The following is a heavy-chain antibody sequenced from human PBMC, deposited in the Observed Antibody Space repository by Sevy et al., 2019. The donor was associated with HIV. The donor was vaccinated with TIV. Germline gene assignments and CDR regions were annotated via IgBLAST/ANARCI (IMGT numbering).Heavy chain of an antibody. J-gene: IGHJ4*02. V-gene: IGHV3-74*01. Sequence: GGSLSLSCAASGFTFSGYWMHWVRQAPGKGLIWVSRIHSDGSATTYADSVKGRFTISRDNAKNTVHLQMNSLRAEDTAVYYCARGGIGSFDYWGQGILVTVSS. CDR1: GFTFSGYW. CDR2: IHSDGSAT. D-gene: IGHD6-13*01. CDR3: ARGGIGSFDY.